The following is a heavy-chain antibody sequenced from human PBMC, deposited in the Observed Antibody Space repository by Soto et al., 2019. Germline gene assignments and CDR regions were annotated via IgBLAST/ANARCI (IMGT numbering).Heavy chain of an antibody. CDR2: IDWDDDK. CDR1: GFSLTTSGMR. V-gene: IGHV2-70*04. Sequence: SGPTLVNPTQTLTLTCTFSGFSLTTSGMRVSWIRQPPGKSLEWLARIDWDDDKFYSTSLKTRLTISKDTSKNQVVLTMTNMDPVDTATYYCARSGGVTGDAFGSWGKGTMVSVSS. D-gene: IGHD3-10*01. CDR3: ARSGGVTGDAFGS. J-gene: IGHJ3*01.